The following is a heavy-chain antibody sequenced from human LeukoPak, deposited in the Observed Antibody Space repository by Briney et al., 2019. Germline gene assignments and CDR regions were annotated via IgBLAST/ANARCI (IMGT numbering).Heavy chain of an antibody. V-gene: IGHV4-59*12. Sequence: SETLSLTCTVSGVSISSYCWSWMRQPPGKGLEWIGYICHSGNTNYNPSLKSRVTISVDTSKNHFSLKLNSVTAADTAVYYCTRGNSSGWTEGYYFDYWGQGTLVTVSS. CDR1: GVSISSYC. CDR3: TRGNSSGWTEGYYFDY. J-gene: IGHJ4*02. D-gene: IGHD6-19*01. CDR2: ICHSGNT.